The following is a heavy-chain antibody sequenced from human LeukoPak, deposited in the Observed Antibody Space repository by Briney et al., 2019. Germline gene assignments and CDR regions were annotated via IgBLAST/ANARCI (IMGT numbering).Heavy chain of an antibody. CDR1: GYSFTSYW. Sequence: GESLKISCKGSGYSFTSYWIGWVRQMPGKGLEWMGIIYPGDSDTRYSPSFQGQVTISADKSISTAYLQWSSLKASDTAMYYCASHNIEAGTHDAFDIWGQGTMVTVSS. J-gene: IGHJ3*02. D-gene: IGHD5-12*01. V-gene: IGHV5-51*01. CDR2: IYPGDSDT. CDR3: ASHNIEAGTHDAFDI.